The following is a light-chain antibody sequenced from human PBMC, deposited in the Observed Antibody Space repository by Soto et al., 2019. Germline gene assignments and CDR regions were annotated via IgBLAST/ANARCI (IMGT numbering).Light chain of an antibody. CDR3: QQYFSSCT. CDR1: QSVFFSSNKKNY. V-gene: IGKV4-1*01. J-gene: IGKJ1*01. Sequence: IVMTQSPESLALSLGERATINCRSSQSVFFSSNKKNYLSWYQQKSGQPPKLLIYWASTRKSGVPDRFSGSWSGTDFTLTISSLQPEDAAVYYCQQYFSSCTFGQGTKVEIK. CDR2: WAS.